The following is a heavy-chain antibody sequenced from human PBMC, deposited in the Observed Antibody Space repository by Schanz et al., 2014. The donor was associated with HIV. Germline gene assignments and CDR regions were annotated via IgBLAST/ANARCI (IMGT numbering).Heavy chain of an antibody. J-gene: IGHJ4*02. CDR2: MNNDVSSR. D-gene: IGHD4-17*01. V-gene: IGHV3-74*01. CDR3: AREWATVTTLGD. Sequence: EVQLVESGGGFVQPGGSLTLSCAASGFSFSDYWMHWVRQVPGKGLLWVSRMNNDVSSRLYADSVKGRFTISRDNAKNTLYLQMNSLRDEDTAVYYCAREWATVTTLGDWGQGTLVTVSS. CDR1: GFSFSDYW.